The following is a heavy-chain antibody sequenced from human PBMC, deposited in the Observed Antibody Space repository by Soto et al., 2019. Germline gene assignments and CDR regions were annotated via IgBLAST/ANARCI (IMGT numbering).Heavy chain of an antibody. V-gene: IGHV4-34*01. CDR3: AGGPRYWSFAL. Sequence: TLSLTCSVYGGSSRAYHWSWIRQSPGEGLEWIGEFSYSGSLNYNPSLKRRVAVSLDTSTDHLSLSMTSVTAADTGVYFCAGGPRYWSFALWGRGTLVTVSS. CDR2: FSYSGSL. J-gene: IGHJ2*01. CDR1: GGSSRAYH. D-gene: IGHD1-20*01.